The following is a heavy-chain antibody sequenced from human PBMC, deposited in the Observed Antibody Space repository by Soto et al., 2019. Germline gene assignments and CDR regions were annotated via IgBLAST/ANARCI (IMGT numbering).Heavy chain of an antibody. CDR3: ARDFAYFDS. Sequence: SETLSLTCTVSGGSFTSGSYSWSWIRQPPGKGLEWIGYVYQTGRTSYNPSLKSRVSISMDTSKNQFSLNLDSVTAADTAVYFCARDFAYFDSWGQGTRVTFSS. CDR2: VYQTGRT. J-gene: IGHJ4*02. CDR1: GGSFTSGSYS. D-gene: IGHD3-3*01. V-gene: IGHV4-61*01.